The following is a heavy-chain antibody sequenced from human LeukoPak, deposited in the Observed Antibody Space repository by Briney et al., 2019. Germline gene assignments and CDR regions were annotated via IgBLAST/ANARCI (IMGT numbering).Heavy chain of an antibody. J-gene: IGHJ4*02. V-gene: IGHV4-38-2*02. D-gene: IGHD7-27*01. CDR1: GYSINSGYY. Sequence: TSETLSLTCTVSGYSINSGYYWGWIRQPPGKGLEWIGIIYHSGSTYYNPSLKSRVTISVDTSKNQFSLKVSSVTAADTAVCYCAKRGNWGFFDYWGQGTLVTVSS. CDR3: AKRGNWGFFDY. CDR2: IYHSGST.